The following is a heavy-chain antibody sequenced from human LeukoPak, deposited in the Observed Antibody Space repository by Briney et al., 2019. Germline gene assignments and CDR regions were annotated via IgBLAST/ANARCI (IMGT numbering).Heavy chain of an antibody. CDR3: ARGGSCSSTSCYAVVMGFDP. CDR1: GGSFSGYY. Sequence: PSETLSLTCAVYGGSFSGYYWSWIRQPPGKGLEWIGEINHSGSTNYNPSLKSRVTISVDTSKNQFSLKLSSVTAADTAVYCCARGGSCSSTSCYAVVMGFDPWGQGTLVTVSS. CDR2: INHSGST. V-gene: IGHV4-34*01. D-gene: IGHD2-2*01. J-gene: IGHJ5*02.